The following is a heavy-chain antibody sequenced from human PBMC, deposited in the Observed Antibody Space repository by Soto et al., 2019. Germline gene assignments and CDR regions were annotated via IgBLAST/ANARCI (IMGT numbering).Heavy chain of an antibody. D-gene: IGHD6-6*01. J-gene: IGHJ6*02. CDR1: GFTFSSYG. CDR3: AKGGKMVAARSNLDV. CDR2: ISYDGSNK. Sequence: GGSLRLSCAASGFTFSSYGMHWVRQAPGKGLEWVAVISYDGSNKYYADSVKGRFTISRDNSKNTLYLQMNSLRAEDTAVYYCAKGGKMVAARSNLDVWGQGTTVTVSS. V-gene: IGHV3-30*18.